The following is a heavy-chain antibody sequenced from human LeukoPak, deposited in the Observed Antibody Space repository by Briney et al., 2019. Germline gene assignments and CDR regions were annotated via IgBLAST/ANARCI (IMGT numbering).Heavy chain of an antibody. J-gene: IGHJ4*02. CDR2: IGGGGDST. CDR3: AKDVRGYNRPIDH. D-gene: IGHD3-10*02. V-gene: IGHV3-23*01. CDR1: GFTFNSYA. Sequence: GGSLRLSCAASGFTFNSYAMNWVRQAPRKGLEWVSVIGGGGDSTYYADSVKGRFTISRDNSKNTLYLQMNSLRAEDTAIYYCAKDVRGYNRPIDHWGQGTLVTVSS.